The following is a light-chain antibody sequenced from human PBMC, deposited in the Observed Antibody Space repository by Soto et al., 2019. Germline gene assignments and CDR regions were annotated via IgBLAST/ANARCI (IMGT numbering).Light chain of an antibody. J-gene: IGKJ3*01. CDR1: QGITNY. CDR3: QKYISAPFT. CDR2: GAS. Sequence: DIQMTQSPSSLSASVGDRVTITCRASQGITNYLAWYQQKPGKVPELLIYGASTLQSGVPSHFSGSGSGTDFTLTISSLQPEDAATYYCQKYISAPFTFGPGTSVTIK. V-gene: IGKV1-27*01.